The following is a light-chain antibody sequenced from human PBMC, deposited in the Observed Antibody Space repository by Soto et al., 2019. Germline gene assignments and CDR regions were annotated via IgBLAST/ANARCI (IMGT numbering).Light chain of an antibody. Sequence: EIVLTQSPGTLSLSPGERATLSCRASQSVSSSYLAWYQQKPGQAPRLLIYGASSRATGIPDRFSGSGSGTDCTLTISRLEPEDFAVYSCQQYDSSPLTFGGGTKVEIK. CDR3: QQYDSSPLT. CDR2: GAS. J-gene: IGKJ4*01. CDR1: QSVSSSY. V-gene: IGKV3-20*01.